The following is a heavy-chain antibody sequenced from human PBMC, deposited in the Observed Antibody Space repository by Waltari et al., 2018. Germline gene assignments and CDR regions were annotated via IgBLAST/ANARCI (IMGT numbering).Heavy chain of an antibody. CDR1: GGTFSSYA. D-gene: IGHD1-7*01. Sequence: QVQLVQSGAEVKKPGSSVKVSCKASGGTFSSYAISWVRQAPGQGLEWMGRISHSFGTANYAQKFQGRVTMTAEKATSTAYMELGSLRSEDTAVYYCARGRTGTAPLDYWGQGTLVTVSS. CDR2: ISHSFGTA. J-gene: IGHJ4*02. V-gene: IGHV1-69*13. CDR3: ARGRTGTAPLDY.